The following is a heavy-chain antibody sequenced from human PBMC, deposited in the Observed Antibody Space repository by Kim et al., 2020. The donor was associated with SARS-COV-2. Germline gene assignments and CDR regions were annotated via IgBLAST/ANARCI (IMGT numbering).Heavy chain of an antibody. CDR3: ARGLRVIRVYGSRSYRWFDP. D-gene: IGHD3-10*01. V-gene: IGHV4-34*01. CDR2: INHSGST. J-gene: IGHJ5*02. Sequence: SETLSLTCAVYGGSFSDYYWSWIRQPPGKGLEWIGEINHSGSTNYNPSLKSRVTISVDTSKNQFSLKLNSVAAADTAVYYCARGLRVIRVYGSRSYRWFDPWGQGTLVTVSS. CDR1: GGSFSDYY.